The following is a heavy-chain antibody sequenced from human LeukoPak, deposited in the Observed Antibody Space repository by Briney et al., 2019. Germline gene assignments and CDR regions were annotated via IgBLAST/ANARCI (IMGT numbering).Heavy chain of an antibody. D-gene: IGHD1-14*01. Sequence: PGGSLRLSCTTSGLTFSTSCFNWVRQAPGKGLEWVASIGPTGFDRYHADSIKGRFTSSRDNANNFLYLQMDSLRAEDTAVYYCATETNGRHYDYWGQGTLLTVSS. CDR1: GLTFSTSC. CDR2: IGPTGFDR. CDR3: ATETNGRHYDY. V-gene: IGHV3-21*06. J-gene: IGHJ4*02.